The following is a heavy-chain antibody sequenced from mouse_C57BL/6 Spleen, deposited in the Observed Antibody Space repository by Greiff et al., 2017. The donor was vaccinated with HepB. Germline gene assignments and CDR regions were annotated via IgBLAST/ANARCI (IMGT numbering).Heavy chain of an antibody. D-gene: IGHD3-2*02. J-gene: IGHJ3*01. Sequence: QVQLQQSGAELVRPGASVKLSCKASGYTFTDYYINWVKQRPGQGLEWIARIYPGSGNTYYNEKFKGKATLTAEKSSSTAYMQLSSLTSEDSAVYFCARGRQLRLPFAYWGQGTLVTVSA. V-gene: IGHV1-76*01. CDR1: GYTFTDYY. CDR3: ARGRQLRLPFAY. CDR2: IYPGSGNT.